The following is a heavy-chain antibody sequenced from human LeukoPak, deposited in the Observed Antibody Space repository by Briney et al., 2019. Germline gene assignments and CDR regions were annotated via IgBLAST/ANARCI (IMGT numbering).Heavy chain of an antibody. D-gene: IGHD1-26*01. J-gene: IGHJ4*02. CDR3: AKDRSYSGSYGVY. V-gene: IGHV3-23*01. Sequence: GGSLRLSCAASGFTFSSYAMHWVRQAPGKGLEWVSASSGSGGSTYYADSAKGRFTISGDNSKNTLYLQMNSLRAEDTAVYYCAKDRSYSGSYGVYWGQGTLVTVSS. CDR1: GFTFSSYA. CDR2: SSGSGGST.